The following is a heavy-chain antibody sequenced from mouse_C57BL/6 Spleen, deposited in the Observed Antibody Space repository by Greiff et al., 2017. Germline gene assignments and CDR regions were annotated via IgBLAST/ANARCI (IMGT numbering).Heavy chain of an antibody. Sequence: EVQLQESGPELVKPGASVKISCKASGYSFTDYNMNWVKQSNGKSLEWIGVINPNYGTTSYNQKFKGKATLTVDQSSSTAYMQLNSLTSEDSAVYYCARRDYYGTSYAMDYWGQGTSVTVSS. CDR3: ARRDYYGTSYAMDY. CDR1: GYSFTDYN. V-gene: IGHV1-39*01. J-gene: IGHJ4*01. CDR2: INPNYGTT. D-gene: IGHD1-1*01.